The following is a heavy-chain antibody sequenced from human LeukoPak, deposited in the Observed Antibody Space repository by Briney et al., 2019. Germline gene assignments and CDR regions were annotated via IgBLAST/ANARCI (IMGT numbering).Heavy chain of an antibody. V-gene: IGHV1-69*13. Sequence: SVKVSCKASGGTFSSYAISWVRQAPGQGLEWMGGIIPIFGTANYAQKFQGRVTITADESTSTAYMELSSLRSEDTAVYYCARSTARDTAMVMADYWGQGTLVTVSS. CDR2: IIPIFGTA. CDR1: GGTFSSYA. J-gene: IGHJ4*02. D-gene: IGHD5-18*01. CDR3: ARSTARDTAMVMADY.